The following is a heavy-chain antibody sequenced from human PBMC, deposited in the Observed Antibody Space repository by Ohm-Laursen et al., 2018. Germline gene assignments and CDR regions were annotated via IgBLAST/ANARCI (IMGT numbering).Heavy chain of an antibody. Sequence: SLRLSCAASGFTFSAFGMNWVRRAPGKGLEWVSYISSSGSTIYYADSVKGRFTISRDNAKNSLYLQMNSLRAEDTAVYYCASLKPPLYYYGMDVWGQGTTVTVSS. CDR3: ASLKPPLYYYGMDV. CDR1: GFTFSAFG. CDR2: ISSSGSTI. V-gene: IGHV3-11*01. J-gene: IGHJ6*02.